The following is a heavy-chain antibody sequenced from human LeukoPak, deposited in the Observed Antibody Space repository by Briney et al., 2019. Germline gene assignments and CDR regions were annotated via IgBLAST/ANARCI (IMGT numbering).Heavy chain of an antibody. D-gene: IGHD5-24*01. V-gene: IGHV4-59*01. CDR2: IYYSGST. CDR3: ARGLLDGYTHPAAFDI. J-gene: IGHJ3*02. Sequence: PSETLSLTSTVSGASISSYYWSWIRQTPGKGLEWIGYIYYSGSTNYNPSLKSRVTISVDTSKNQFSLKLTSVTAADTAVYYCARGLLDGYTHPAAFDIWGQGTMVTVSS. CDR1: GASISSYY.